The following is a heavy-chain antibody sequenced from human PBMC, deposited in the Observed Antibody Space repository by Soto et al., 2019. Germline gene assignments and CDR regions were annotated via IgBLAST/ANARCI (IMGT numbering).Heavy chain of an antibody. CDR1: GFTFSSNA. CDR3: AKPPVITASYYYYDMDV. Sequence: QLGGSLRLSCAASGFTFSSNAMSWVRQAPGKGLEWVSGISGSGISTYYADSVKGRFTISRDNSKNTVFLQMNSLRAEDTAVYYCAKPPVITASYYYYDMDVWGQGTSVTVS. D-gene: IGHD4-4*01. V-gene: IGHV3-23*01. CDR2: ISGSGIST. J-gene: IGHJ6*02.